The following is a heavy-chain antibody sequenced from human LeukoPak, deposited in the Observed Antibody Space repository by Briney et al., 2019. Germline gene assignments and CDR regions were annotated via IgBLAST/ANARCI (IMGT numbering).Heavy chain of an antibody. D-gene: IGHD3-16*01. CDR3: ASWGSRPRYYYYYMDV. Sequence: SETLSLTCTVSGGSISSYYWSWIRQPSGKGLEWIGYIYYSGSTNYNPSLKSRVTISVDTSKNQFSLKLSSVTAADTAVYYCASWGSRPRYYYYYMDVWGKGTTVTVSS. V-gene: IGHV4-59*01. CDR2: IYYSGST. CDR1: GGSISSYY. J-gene: IGHJ6*03.